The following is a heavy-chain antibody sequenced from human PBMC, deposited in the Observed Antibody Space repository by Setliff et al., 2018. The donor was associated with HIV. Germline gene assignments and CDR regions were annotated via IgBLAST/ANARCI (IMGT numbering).Heavy chain of an antibody. CDR2: VHHSGST. CDR1: GGSFSGFY. CDR3: ARGHLHANSGYYLRGFDI. D-gene: IGHD3-22*01. Sequence: SETLSLTCAVYGGSFSGFYWSWIRQPPGKGLEWIGEVHHSGSTNYNPSLKSRVTISVDTSKNQVSLRLSPVTAADTAVYYCARGHLHANSGYYLRGFDIWGQGTMVTVSS. V-gene: IGHV4-34*01. J-gene: IGHJ3*02.